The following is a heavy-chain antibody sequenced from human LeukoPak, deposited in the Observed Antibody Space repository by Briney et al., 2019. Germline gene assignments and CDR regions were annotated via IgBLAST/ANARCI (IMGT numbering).Heavy chain of an antibody. Sequence: SETLSLTCAVSGYSISSGYYWGWIRQPPGQGLEWIGSIYHSGSTYYNPSLKSRVTISVDTSKNQFSLKLSSVTAADTAVYYCARQHQIGIFGVVYYMDVWGKGTTVTVSS. J-gene: IGHJ6*03. CDR3: ARQHQIGIFGVVYYMDV. V-gene: IGHV4-38-2*01. D-gene: IGHD3-3*01. CDR1: GYSISSGYY. CDR2: IYHSGST.